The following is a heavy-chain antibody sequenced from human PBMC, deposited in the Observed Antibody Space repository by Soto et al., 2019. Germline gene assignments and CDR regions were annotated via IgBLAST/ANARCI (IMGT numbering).Heavy chain of an antibody. D-gene: IGHD1-20*01. Sequence: ASVKVYCKASGYSFSDYDINWVRQATGQGPEWMGWMNPNSGNTGYAQKFQGRVTMTRNTSINTAYMELSSLGSEDTAVYYCARDNRYNWNDEGWFDPWGQGTLVTVSS. J-gene: IGHJ5*02. V-gene: IGHV1-8*01. CDR1: GYSFSDYD. CDR3: ARDNRYNWNDEGWFDP. CDR2: MNPNSGNT.